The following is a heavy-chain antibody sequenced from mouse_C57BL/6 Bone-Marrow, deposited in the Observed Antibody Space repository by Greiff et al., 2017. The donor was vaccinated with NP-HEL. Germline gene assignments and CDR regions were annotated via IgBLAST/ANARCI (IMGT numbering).Heavy chain of an antibody. V-gene: IGHV5-17*01. J-gene: IGHJ2*01. CDR2: ISSGSSTI. Sequence: EVQLKESGGGLVKPGGSLKLSCAASGFTFSDYGMHWVRQAPEKGLEWVAYISSGSSTIYYADTVKGRFTISRDNAKNTLFLQMTSLRSEDTAMYYCASIPYYYGSSPYFDYWGQGTTLTVSS. D-gene: IGHD1-1*01. CDR1: GFTFSDYG. CDR3: ASIPYYYGSSPYFDY.